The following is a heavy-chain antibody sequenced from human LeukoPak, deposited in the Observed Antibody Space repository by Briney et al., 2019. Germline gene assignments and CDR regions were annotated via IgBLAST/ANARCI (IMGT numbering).Heavy chain of an antibody. J-gene: IGHJ4*02. CDR3: AKSVKWSGYYPDIDY. Sequence: PGGSLRLSCAASGFAFSNYAMSWVRQAPGKGLEWVSAVSGSGGSTYYADSVKGRFTISRDNSKNTLYLQMNSLRAEDTAVYYCAKSVKWSGYYPDIDYWGQGTLVTVSS. CDR1: GFAFSNYA. CDR2: VSGSGGST. V-gene: IGHV3-23*01. D-gene: IGHD3-3*01.